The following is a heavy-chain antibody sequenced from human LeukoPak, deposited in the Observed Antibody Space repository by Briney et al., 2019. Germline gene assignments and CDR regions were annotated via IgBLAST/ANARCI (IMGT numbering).Heavy chain of an antibody. CDR1: GYTFTGYY. D-gene: IGHD3-22*01. J-gene: IGHJ3*02. CDR2: IIPISGTT. V-gene: IGHV1-69*13. CDR3: ARVVVVITNDISDI. Sequence: SVKVSCKASGYTFTGYYMHWVRQAPGQGLEWMGGIIPISGTTKYAQKFQGRVTITADESTSTAYMELSSLRSEDTAMCYCARVVVVITNDISDIWGQGTMVIVSS.